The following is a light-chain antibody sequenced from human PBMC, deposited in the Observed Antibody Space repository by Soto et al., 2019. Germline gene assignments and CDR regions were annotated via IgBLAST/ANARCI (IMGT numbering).Light chain of an antibody. CDR1: QDISHY. CDR2: AAS. V-gene: IGKV1-33*01. Sequence: SPSSLASSVGDTVSITCQASQDISHYLIWYQQKPGKAPKLLIYAASTLQSGVPSRFSGSAYGTDLTFRISRLAPEDFAMYYCQQYGRSTRTLGQGTKVDI. J-gene: IGKJ1*01. CDR3: QQYGRSTRT.